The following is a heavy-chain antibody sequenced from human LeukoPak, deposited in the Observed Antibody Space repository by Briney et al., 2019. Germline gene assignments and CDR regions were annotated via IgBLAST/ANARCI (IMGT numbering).Heavy chain of an antibody. CDR3: ATQDIVVVPAAPPGYYYYYMDV. CDR1: GFTFSSYG. D-gene: IGHD2-2*01. CDR2: IWYDGSNK. J-gene: IGHJ6*03. V-gene: IGHV3-30*02. Sequence: PGGSLRLSCAASGFTFSSYGMHWVRQAPGKGLEWAADIWYDGSNKYYADSVKGRFTISRDNSKHTLYLQMNSLRSEDTAVYYCATQDIVVVPAAPPGYYYYYMDVWGKGTTVTVSS.